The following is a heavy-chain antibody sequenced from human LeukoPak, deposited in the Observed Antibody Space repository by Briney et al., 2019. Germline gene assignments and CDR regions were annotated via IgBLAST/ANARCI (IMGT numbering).Heavy chain of an antibody. V-gene: IGHV3-43*02. CDR1: GMNFERYA. Sequence: PGGSLRLSCAASGMNFERYAMHWVRQRPGKGLEWVSVISADGKADHADAVMGRFTVSRDNSKDSLSLQMSSLRDEDTALYYCATWAFYHDLDVWGQGTTVIVSS. CDR3: ATWAFYHDLDV. D-gene: IGHD1-26*01. CDR2: ISADGKA. J-gene: IGHJ6*02.